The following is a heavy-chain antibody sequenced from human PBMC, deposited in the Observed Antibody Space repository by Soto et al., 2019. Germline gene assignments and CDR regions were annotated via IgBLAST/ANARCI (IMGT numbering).Heavy chain of an antibody. V-gene: IGHV4-30-4*01. CDR3: ARGLFGGYDKGIDY. CDR2: IYHSGNT. D-gene: IGHD5-12*01. Sequence: LTCTVSGGPISSDNYYWSWIRQPPGKGLEWIGYIYHSGNTYYNPSLKSRVTISVDTSKNHFSLNLGSVTAADTALYFCARGLFGGYDKGIDYWDRGTLVTVSS. CDR1: GGPISSDNYY. J-gene: IGHJ4*02.